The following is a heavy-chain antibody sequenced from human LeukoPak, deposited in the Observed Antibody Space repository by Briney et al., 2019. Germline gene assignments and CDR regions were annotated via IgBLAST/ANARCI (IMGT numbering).Heavy chain of an antibody. V-gene: IGHV3-23*01. CDR1: GFTFSSYA. D-gene: IGHD6-19*01. CDR2: IRGSGGST. Sequence: GGSLRLSCAASGFTFSSYAMSWVRQAPGKGLEWVSAIRGSGGSTYYADSVRGRFIISRDNSKNTLYLQMNSLRAEDTAVYYCAKDTPDDIAVAAPYFDYWGQGTLVTVSS. CDR3: AKDTPDDIAVAAPYFDY. J-gene: IGHJ4*02.